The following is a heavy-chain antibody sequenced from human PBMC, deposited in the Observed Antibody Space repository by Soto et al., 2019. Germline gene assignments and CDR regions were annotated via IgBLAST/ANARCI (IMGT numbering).Heavy chain of an antibody. J-gene: IGHJ6*03. CDR2: ISGDSETI. CDR1: VCPFTIYG. CDR3: ARDESGQDKYCAGTTCQHPYHFQS. Sequence: PVGSLRLSCVSSVCPFTIYGINCVRHCPGRGLEWISFISGDSETIYYADSVKGRFTIFRDNAKSSVYLQMASLRDEDTAIYYCARDESGQDKYCAGTTCQHPYHFQSWGKGAPVTLS. D-gene: IGHD2-21*01. V-gene: IGHV3-48*02.